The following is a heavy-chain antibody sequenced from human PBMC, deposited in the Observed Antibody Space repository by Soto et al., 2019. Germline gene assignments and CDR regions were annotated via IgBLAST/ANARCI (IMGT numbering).Heavy chain of an antibody. Sequence: EVQLVETGGGLIQPGGSLRLSCAASGFTVSSNYMSWVRQAPGKGLEWVSVIDSGGSTYYAYSVKGRFTISRDNSKNTLYLQMNSLRAEDTAVYYCATGCSGGSCYEGSGVDYWGQGTLVTVSS. CDR3: ATGCSGGSCYEGSGVDY. CDR1: GFTVSSNY. CDR2: IDSGGST. V-gene: IGHV3-53*02. D-gene: IGHD2-15*01. J-gene: IGHJ4*02.